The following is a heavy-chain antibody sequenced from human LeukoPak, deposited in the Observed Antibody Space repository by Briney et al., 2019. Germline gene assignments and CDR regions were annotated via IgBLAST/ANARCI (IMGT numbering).Heavy chain of an antibody. CDR3: ARGGQGDGYSADEAFDF. CDR1: GDSVFSNSS. J-gene: IGHJ3*01. D-gene: IGHD5-18*01. V-gene: IGHV6-1*01. Sequence: SQTLSPTCAISGDSVFSNSSWNWIRQSPSRGLEWLGRTYYRSKWYNDYGVSVKSRININPDTSKNQFSLHLNSVTPEDTAVYYCARGGQGDGYSADEAFDFWGQGTVVTVS. CDR2: TYYRSKWYN.